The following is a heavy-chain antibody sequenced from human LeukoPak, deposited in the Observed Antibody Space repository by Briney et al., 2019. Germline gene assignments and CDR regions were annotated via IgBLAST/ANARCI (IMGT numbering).Heavy chain of an antibody. CDR2: INPNSGGT. V-gene: IGHV1-2*06. CDR3: ARDAYYYGSGSYYGGGDY. CDR1: GYTFTGYY. D-gene: IGHD3-10*01. Sequence: ASVKVSCKASGYTFTGYYMHWVRQAPGQGLEWMGRINPNSGGTNYAQKFQGRVTMTRDTSISTAYMELSRLRSDDTAVFYFARDAYYYGSGSYYGGGDYWGQGTLVTVSS. J-gene: IGHJ4*02.